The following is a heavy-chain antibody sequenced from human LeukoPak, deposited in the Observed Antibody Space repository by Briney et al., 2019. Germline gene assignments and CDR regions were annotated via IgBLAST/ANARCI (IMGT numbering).Heavy chain of an antibody. CDR2: FDPEDGET. CDR3: AAGGAAGNWFDP. J-gene: IGHJ5*02. CDR1: GYTLTELS. V-gene: IGHV1-24*01. Sequence: ASVKVSCKVSGYTLTELSMHWVRQAPGKGLEWMGGFDPEDGETIYAQKFQGRVTMTEDTSTDTAYMELSSLRSEDTAVYYCAAGGAAGNWFDPWGQGTLVTVYS. D-gene: IGHD6-13*01.